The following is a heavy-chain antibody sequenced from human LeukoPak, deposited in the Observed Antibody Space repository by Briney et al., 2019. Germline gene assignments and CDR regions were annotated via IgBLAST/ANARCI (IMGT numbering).Heavy chain of an antibody. CDR3: ARDVRGYSYGYPENYFDY. D-gene: IGHD5-18*01. J-gene: IGHJ4*02. Sequence: SETLSLTCTVSGGSISSYYWNWVRQPPGKGLEWVGYNYYSGSTNYNPSLKSRVTITTDTSKNQFSLKLSSVTAADTAVYYCARDVRGYSYGYPENYFDYWGQGTLVTVSS. CDR2: NYYSGST. CDR1: GGSISSYY. V-gene: IGHV4-59*01.